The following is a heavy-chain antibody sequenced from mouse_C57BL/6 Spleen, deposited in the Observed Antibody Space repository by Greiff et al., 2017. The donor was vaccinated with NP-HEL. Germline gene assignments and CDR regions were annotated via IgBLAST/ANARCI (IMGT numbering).Heavy chain of an antibody. CDR3: ARVGSSYGDWYFDV. V-gene: IGHV1-53*01. CDR2: INPSNGGP. D-gene: IGHD1-1*01. Sequence: VQLQQPGTELVKPGASVKLSCKASGYTFTSYWMHWVKQRPGQGLEWIGNINPSNGGPNYNEKLKSKATLTVDKSSRTAYLQLSSLTSEDSAVYYSARVGSSYGDWYFDVWGTGTTVTVSS. J-gene: IGHJ1*03. CDR1: GYTFTSYW.